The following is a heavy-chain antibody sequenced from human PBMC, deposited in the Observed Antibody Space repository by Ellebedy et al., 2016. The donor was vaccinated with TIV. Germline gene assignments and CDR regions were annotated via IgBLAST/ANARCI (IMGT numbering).Heavy chain of an antibody. Sequence: GESLKISCAASGFTFNNYSMTWVRQAPGKGLEWVSAITGSGGSTYYADSVKGRFAISRDNSKNTLYMQMNSLRAEDTAVYYCTRDCEDGYGILYYYMDVWGKGTTVTVSS. V-gene: IGHV3-23*01. CDR1: GFTFNNYS. J-gene: IGHJ6*03. D-gene: IGHD5-18*01. CDR2: ITGSGGST. CDR3: TRDCEDGYGILYYYMDV.